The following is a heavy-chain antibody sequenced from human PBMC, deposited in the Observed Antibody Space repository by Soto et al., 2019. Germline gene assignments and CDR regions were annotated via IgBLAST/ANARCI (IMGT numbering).Heavy chain of an antibody. CDR1: GGSFSGYY. CDR2: INHSGST. J-gene: IGHJ5*02. CDR3: ARGVPGYCGGATCYSGWFDP. D-gene: IGHD2-15*01. V-gene: IGHV4-34*01. Sequence: PSETLSLTCAVYGGSFSGYYWSWIRQPPGKGLEWIGEINHSGSTNYNPSLKSRVTISVDTSKNQFSLKLSSVTAADTAVYYCARGVPGYCGGATCYSGWFDPWGQGTLVTVSS.